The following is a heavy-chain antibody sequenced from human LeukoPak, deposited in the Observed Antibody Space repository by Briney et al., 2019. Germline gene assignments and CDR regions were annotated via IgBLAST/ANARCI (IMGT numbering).Heavy chain of an antibody. V-gene: IGHV3-74*01. CDR2: INSAGNTT. Sequence: PGGSLRLSCAASGLTFTRYWMHWVRQAPGKGLVWVSRINSAGNTTDYAESVKGRFSISRDNSKNTLSLQMNNLRVEDTAVYYCARGMRGISAFDYWGQGTLVTVSS. CDR1: GLTFTRYW. D-gene: IGHD3-16*01. J-gene: IGHJ4*02. CDR3: ARGMRGISAFDY.